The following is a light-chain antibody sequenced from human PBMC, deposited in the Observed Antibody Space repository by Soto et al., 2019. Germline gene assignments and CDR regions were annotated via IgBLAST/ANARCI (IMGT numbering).Light chain of an antibody. J-gene: IGKJ3*01. CDR1: QGISRW. CDR2: SAS. Sequence: DIQMTQLPSSMSASVGDRVTITCRASQGISRWLAWYHQKPGKAPNLLIYSASTLHSGVPSRCSGSGAGTDCTLTISSLQPEDFGNYYCQQANSFPLTFGPGTKVEMK. CDR3: QQANSFPLT. V-gene: IGKV1-12*01.